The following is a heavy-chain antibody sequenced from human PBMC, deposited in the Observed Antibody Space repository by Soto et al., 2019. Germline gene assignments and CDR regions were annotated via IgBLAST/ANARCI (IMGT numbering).Heavy chain of an antibody. V-gene: IGHV1-46*01. CDR3: ARDVAAGDH. D-gene: IGHD6-13*01. CDR1: GYTFTHYY. CDR2: INPASGRT. J-gene: IGHJ4*02. Sequence: QVQLVQSGAEVKKPGASVKLSCRTSGYTFTHYYIHWVRQAPGQGLEWLGIINPASGRTNYAQEFQGRVTLTMDTSTTTGYMELSGLRAEDTAIFYCARDVAAGDHWGQGTLVTVSS.